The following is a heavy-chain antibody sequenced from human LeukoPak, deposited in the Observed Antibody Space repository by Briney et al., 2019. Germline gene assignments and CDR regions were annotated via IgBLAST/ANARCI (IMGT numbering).Heavy chain of an antibody. Sequence: ASVKVSCKASGYTFTSYGIRWVRQAPGQGLEWMGWISAYNGNTNYAQKLQGRVTMTTDTSTSTAYMELRSLRSDDTAVYYCARVLTYYDSSGYYSGDAFDIWGQGTMVTVSS. V-gene: IGHV1-18*01. CDR2: ISAYNGNT. D-gene: IGHD3-22*01. CDR3: ARVLTYYDSSGYYSGDAFDI. J-gene: IGHJ3*02. CDR1: GYTFTSYG.